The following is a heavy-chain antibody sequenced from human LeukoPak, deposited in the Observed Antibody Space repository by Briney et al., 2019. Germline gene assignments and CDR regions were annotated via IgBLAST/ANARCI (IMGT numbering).Heavy chain of an antibody. CDR1: GGSFSGYY. CDR2: INHSGST. CDR3: ARARITIFGVVIMFGYYFDY. Sequence: PSETLSLTCAVYGGSFSGYYWSWIRQPPGKGLEWIGEINHSGSTNYNPSLKSRVTISVDTSKNQFSLKLSSVTAADTAVYYFARARITIFGVVIMFGYYFDYWGQGTLVTVSS. J-gene: IGHJ4*02. V-gene: IGHV4-34*01. D-gene: IGHD3-3*01.